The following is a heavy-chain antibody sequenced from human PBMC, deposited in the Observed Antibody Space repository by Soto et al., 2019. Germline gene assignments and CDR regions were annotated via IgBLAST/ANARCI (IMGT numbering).Heavy chain of an antibody. J-gene: IGHJ4*02. V-gene: IGHV5-51*01. CDR3: ARQSGCSSWSHPYFFDY. CDR2: IYPGDSDT. D-gene: IGHD6-13*01. CDR1: GYSFTSYW. Sequence: GESLKISCKGSGYSFTSYWIGWVRQMPGKGLEWMGIIYPGDSDTRYSPSFQGQVTISADKSISTAYLQWSSLKASDTAMYYRARQSGCSSWSHPYFFDYWGQGTLVTVSS.